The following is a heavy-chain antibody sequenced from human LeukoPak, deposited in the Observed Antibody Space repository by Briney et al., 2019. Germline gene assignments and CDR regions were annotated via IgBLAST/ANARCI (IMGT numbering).Heavy chain of an antibody. V-gene: IGHV3-21*01. CDR2: ISSSSSYI. J-gene: IGHJ4*02. CDR1: GFTFRSYS. Sequence: PGGSLRLSCAASGFTFRSYSMNWARQAPRKGLEWVSSISSSSSYIYYADSVKGRFTISRDNAKNSLYLQMNSLRAEDTAVYYCASPRGGDYGDYWGQGTLVTVSS. CDR3: ASPRGGDYGDY. D-gene: IGHD3-16*01.